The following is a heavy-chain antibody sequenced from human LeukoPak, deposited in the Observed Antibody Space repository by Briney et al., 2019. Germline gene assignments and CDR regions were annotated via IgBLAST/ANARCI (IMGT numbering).Heavy chain of an antibody. CDR1: GGSFSGYY. V-gene: IGHV4-34*01. D-gene: IGHD6-13*01. CDR2: INHSGST. Sequence: SETLSLTCAVYGGSFSGYYWSWIRQPPGKGLEWIGEINHSGSTNYNPSLKSRVTISVDTSKNQFSLKLSSVTAADTAVYYCARHAPSGIAAAGTAPSYYYYYGMDVWDQGTTVTVSS. J-gene: IGHJ6*02. CDR3: ARHAPSGIAAAGTAPSYYYYYGMDV.